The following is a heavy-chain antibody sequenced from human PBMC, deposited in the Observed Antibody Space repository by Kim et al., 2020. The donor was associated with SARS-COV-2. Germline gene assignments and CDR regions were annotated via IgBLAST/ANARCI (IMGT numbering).Heavy chain of an antibody. D-gene: IGHD5-12*01. CDR1: GYTFTSYG. CDR2: ISAYNGNT. V-gene: IGHV1-18*01. J-gene: IGHJ6*02. Sequence: ASVKVSCKASGYTFTSYGISWVRQAPGQGLEWMGWISAYNGNTNYAQKLQGRVTMTTDTSTSTAYMELRSLRSDDTAVYYCARGSFLEMATIIRMDVWGQGTTVTVSS. CDR3: ARGSFLEMATIIRMDV.